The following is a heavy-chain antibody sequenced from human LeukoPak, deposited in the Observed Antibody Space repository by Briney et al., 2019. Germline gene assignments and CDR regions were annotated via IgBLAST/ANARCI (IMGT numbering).Heavy chain of an antibody. Sequence: GGSLRHSCAPSGFSFNIFAMHCVREAPDKGLGWVADISYDGSNKYYVDTVKGRFTISRDNAKKLPYLQMNSLRAEDTDVYYCARERLKYCSGGSCSYYYYMDVWGKGTTVTVSS. CDR3: ARERLKYCSGGSCSYYYYMDV. J-gene: IGHJ6*03. D-gene: IGHD2-15*01. CDR1: GFSFNIFA. V-gene: IGHV3-30*04. CDR2: ISYDGSNK.